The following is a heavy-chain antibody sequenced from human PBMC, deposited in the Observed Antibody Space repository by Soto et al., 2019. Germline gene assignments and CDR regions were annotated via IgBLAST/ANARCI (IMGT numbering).Heavy chain of an antibody. CDR2: MNPNSGVS. CDR1: GYTFTSSE. D-gene: IGHD5-12*01. CDR3: ARANVVAAMEAGILANYYPGLGA. V-gene: IGHV1-8*01. Sequence: QVQLVQSGAEVKKPGASMKISCKASGYTFTSSEINWVRQAPGHGLEWMGSMNPNSGVSDSAQKVQDRVTNTRDTAINPAYLDLRGLTPDDTAAYFCARANVVAAMEAGILANYYPGLGAWVKGTILTVSS. J-gene: IGHJ6*04.